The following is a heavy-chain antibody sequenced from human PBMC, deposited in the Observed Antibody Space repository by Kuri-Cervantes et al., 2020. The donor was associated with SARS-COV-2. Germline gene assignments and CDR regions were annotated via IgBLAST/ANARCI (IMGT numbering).Heavy chain of an antibody. CDR2: ISANNGIT. CDR3: AREEMTTVSHDAFDI. V-gene: IGHV1-8*01. J-gene: IGHJ3*02. Sequence: ASVKVSCKASGYTFTSYDINWVRQATGQGLEWMGWISANNGITNYAQKFQGRVTMTRNTSISTAYMELSSLRSEDTAVYFCAREEMTTVSHDAFDIWGQGAMVTVSS. D-gene: IGHD4-17*01. CDR1: GYTFTSYD.